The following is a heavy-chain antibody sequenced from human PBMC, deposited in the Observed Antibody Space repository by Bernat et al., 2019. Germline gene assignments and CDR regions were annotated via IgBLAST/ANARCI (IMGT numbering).Heavy chain of an antibody. D-gene: IGHD3-3*01. CDR2: ISGSGGST. V-gene: IGHV3-23*01. CDR3: AKDHGRITIFGVVIRSVVGWFDP. Sequence: EVQLLESGGGLVQPGGSLRLSCAASGFTFSSYAMSWVRQAPGKGLEWVSAISGSGGSTYYADSVKGRFTISRDNSKNTLYLQMNSLRAEDTAVYYCAKDHGRITIFGVVIRSVVGWFDPWGQGTLVTVSS. J-gene: IGHJ5*02. CDR1: GFTFSSYA.